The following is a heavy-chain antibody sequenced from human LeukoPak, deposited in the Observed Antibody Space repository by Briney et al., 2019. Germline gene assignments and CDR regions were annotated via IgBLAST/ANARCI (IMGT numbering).Heavy chain of an antibody. Sequence: GGSLRLSCAASGFTFSSYAMSWVRQAPGKGLEWVSAISGSGGSTYYADSVKGRFTISRDNSKNTLYLQMNSLRAEDTAVYYCAKVGTTAYDFWSGYYTPPFYHYGMDVWGQGTTVTVSS. V-gene: IGHV3-23*01. CDR1: GFTFSSYA. CDR2: ISGSGGST. J-gene: IGHJ6*02. D-gene: IGHD3-3*01. CDR3: AKVGTTAYDFWSGYYTPPFYHYGMDV.